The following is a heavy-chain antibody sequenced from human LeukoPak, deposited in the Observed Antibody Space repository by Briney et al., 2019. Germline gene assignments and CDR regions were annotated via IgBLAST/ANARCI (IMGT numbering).Heavy chain of an antibody. CDR1: GYDFINYG. J-gene: IGHJ4*02. CDR3: ARGGPFPSSSSSREYYLDY. V-gene: IGHV1-18*01. Sequence: GASVKVSCKACGYDFINYGISWVRQAPGQGLEWMGWRSIYNGNTDYKLQGRVTMTTDTSTNTAYMEVRSLRSDDTAVYYCARGGPFPSSSSSREYYLDYWGQGTLVTVTS. D-gene: IGHD6-6*01. CDR2: RSIYNGNT.